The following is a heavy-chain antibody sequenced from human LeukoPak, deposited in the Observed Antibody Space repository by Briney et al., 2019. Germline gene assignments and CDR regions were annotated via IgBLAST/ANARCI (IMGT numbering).Heavy chain of an antibody. J-gene: IGHJ4*02. CDR3: ARTGVVATSYFFDY. CDR2: IYYSGSA. D-gene: IGHD5-12*01. Sequence: SETLSLTCTVSGGSISSYYWSWIRQPPGKGLEWIGFIYYSGSANYNPSLRSRVTISVDTSKNQFSLKLTSVTAADTTVYYCARTGVVATSYFFDYWGQGTLVTVSS. V-gene: IGHV4-59*01. CDR1: GGSISSYY.